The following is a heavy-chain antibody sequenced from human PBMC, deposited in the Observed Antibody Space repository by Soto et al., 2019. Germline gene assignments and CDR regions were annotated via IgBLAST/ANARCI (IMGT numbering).Heavy chain of an antibody. D-gene: IGHD6-6*01. Sequence: SETLSLTCAVSGYSIRSGYFWGWIRQPPGKGLEWIGSMYHSGITYYNLSLKSRVTISVDTSKNQLSLKLSSATAADTAVYYCARSMYSTSAQLYYGMDVWGQGTTGTV. J-gene: IGHJ6*02. CDR3: ARSMYSTSAQLYYGMDV. CDR2: MYHSGIT. V-gene: IGHV4-38-2*01. CDR1: GYSIRSGYF.